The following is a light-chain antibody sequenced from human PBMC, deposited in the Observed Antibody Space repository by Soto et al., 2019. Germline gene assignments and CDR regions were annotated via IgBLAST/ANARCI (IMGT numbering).Light chain of an antibody. Sequence: DVVMTQSPLSLPVTLGQPASISCRSSQSRAYSDGNTYLNLFQQRPGQSPRRLVYNVSNRDSGGPDGWGGRGLGTDFTLKIRRVEDEDVGVYYCMLGPRGPYTFGHCTKLEIK. CDR3: MLGPRGPYT. CDR1: QSRAYSDGNTY. V-gene: IGKV2-30*01. CDR2: NVS. J-gene: IGKJ2*01.